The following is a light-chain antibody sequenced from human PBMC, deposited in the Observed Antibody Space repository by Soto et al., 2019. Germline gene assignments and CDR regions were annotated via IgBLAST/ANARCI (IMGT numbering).Light chain of an antibody. CDR3: QQYSSYWT. Sequence: DIQLTQSPSSLSASVGDRVTIACRASQTISNFLNWYQGKPGKPPKLLIYSSSTLQSGVPSRFSGSGSGTDFTLTINGLQPDDFATYYCQQYSSYWTFAQGTKVDIK. CDR1: QTISNF. J-gene: IGKJ1*01. V-gene: IGKV1-39*01. CDR2: SSS.